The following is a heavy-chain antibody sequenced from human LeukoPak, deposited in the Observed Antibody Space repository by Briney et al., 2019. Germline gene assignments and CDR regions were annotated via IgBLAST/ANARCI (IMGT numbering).Heavy chain of an antibody. D-gene: IGHD3-10*01. J-gene: IGHJ4*02. CDR3: TRDPLGESDH. CDR2: IKPDGREE. Sequence: GGSLRLSCAASRFTFNNYWMGWVRQAPGKGLEWVANIKPDGREEYYVGSVKGRFTISRDNAKNSLYLQMNSLRAEDTAVYYCTRDPLGESDHWGQGTLVTVSS. CDR1: RFTFNNYW. V-gene: IGHV3-7*01.